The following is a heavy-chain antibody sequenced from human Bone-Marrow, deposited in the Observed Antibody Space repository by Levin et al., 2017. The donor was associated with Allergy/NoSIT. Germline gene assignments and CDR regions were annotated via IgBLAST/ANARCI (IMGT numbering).Heavy chain of an antibody. CDR1: GYTFTDYY. V-gene: IGHV1-2*02. Sequence: GESLKISCKASGYTFTDYYMHWVRQAPGQGLEWMGWISANSGGTNYAQPFQGRVTMTRDTSISTAYMELSSLRSDDTAVYYCARDFSGWRILDYWGQGTLVTVSS. D-gene: IGHD6-19*01. CDR2: ISANSGGT. J-gene: IGHJ4*02. CDR3: ARDFSGWRILDY.